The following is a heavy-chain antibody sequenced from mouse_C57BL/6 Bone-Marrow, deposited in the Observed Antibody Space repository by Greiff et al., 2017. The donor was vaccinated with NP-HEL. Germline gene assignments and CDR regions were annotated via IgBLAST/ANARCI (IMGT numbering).Heavy chain of an antibody. CDR3: ARKIYYGNYDYAMDY. D-gene: IGHD2-1*01. CDR2: IYPGSGST. Sequence: QVQLQQPGAELVKPGASVKMSCKASGYTFTSYWITWVKQRPGQGLEWIGDIYPGSGSTNYNEKFKRKATLTVDTSSSTAYMQLSSLTSEDSAVYYCARKIYYGNYDYAMDYWGQGTSVTVSS. CDR1: GYTFTSYW. J-gene: IGHJ4*01. V-gene: IGHV1-55*01.